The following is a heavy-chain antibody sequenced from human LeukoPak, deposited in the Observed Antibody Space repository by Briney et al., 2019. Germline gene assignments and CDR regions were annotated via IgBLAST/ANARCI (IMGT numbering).Heavy chain of an antibody. CDR2: IDQDGSAK. D-gene: IGHD3-16*01. CDR1: GFTFTSYY. CDR3: TRELWPADY. J-gene: IGHJ4*02. Sequence: QPGGSLRLSCEASGFTFTSYYMGWVRQAPGKGLEWVADIDQDGSAKHYVDSVKGRFTISRDNVKNSVYLQMNNLRVEDTAVYYCTRELWPADYWGQGILVTVSS. V-gene: IGHV3-7*01.